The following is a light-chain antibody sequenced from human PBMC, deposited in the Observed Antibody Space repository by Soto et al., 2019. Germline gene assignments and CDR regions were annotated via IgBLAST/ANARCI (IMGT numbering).Light chain of an antibody. CDR3: LQYHSSWT. CDR1: QAIRDD. V-gene: IGKV1-6*01. Sequence: AIQMTQSPSSLSASLGDRVSITCRASQAIRDDLGWYQKKPGKAPKLLIFAASRLERGVPSRFSGSGSGTDFTLTISSLQPEDFATYYCLQYHSSWTFGQGTKVDI. J-gene: IGKJ1*01. CDR2: AAS.